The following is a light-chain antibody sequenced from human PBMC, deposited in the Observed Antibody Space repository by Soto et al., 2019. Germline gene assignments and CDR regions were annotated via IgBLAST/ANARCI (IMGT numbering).Light chain of an antibody. V-gene: IGKV3-15*01. CDR3: QHYNYWPYT. J-gene: IGKJ2*01. Sequence: EIVMTQSPATLSLSPGERATLSCRASQTIENTLAWYQRKPGQAPRLLISDASTRATGVPARFSGSGSGTDFTLTISSLQSEDFAVYYCQHYNYWPYTFGQGTKVDIK. CDR2: DAS. CDR1: QTIENT.